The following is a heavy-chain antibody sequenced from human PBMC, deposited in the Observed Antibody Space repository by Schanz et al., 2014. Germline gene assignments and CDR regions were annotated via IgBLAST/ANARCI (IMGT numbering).Heavy chain of an antibody. V-gene: IGHV3-21*02. CDR2: LSGGSSYI. CDR1: GFSFSDYS. CDR3: ARVELSVYYYAMDV. J-gene: IGHJ6*02. D-gene: IGHD2-15*01. Sequence: DVQLVESGGGLVQSGGSLRLSCAASGFSFSDYSMSWVRQAPGKGLEWVLSLSGGSSYIYYADSVKGRFTISRDNAKNSLYLQMNSLRAEDAAVYYCARVELSVYYYAMDVWGQGTTVTVSS.